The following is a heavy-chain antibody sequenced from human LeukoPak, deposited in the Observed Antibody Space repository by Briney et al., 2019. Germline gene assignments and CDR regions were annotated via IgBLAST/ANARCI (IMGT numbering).Heavy chain of an antibody. J-gene: IGHJ4*02. CDR2: INPNSSGT. CDR3: ARGGAISRDGYNRGPPGY. CDR1: GYTFTGYD. D-gene: IGHD5-24*01. Sequence: GASVRVFCKASGYTFTGYDMHWVRQAPGQGLEWMGWINPNSSGTNYAQKFQGRFTMTRDTSISTAYMELSRLRTDDPAVYYCARGGAISRDGYNRGPPGYWGQGTLVTVSS. V-gene: IGHV1-2*02.